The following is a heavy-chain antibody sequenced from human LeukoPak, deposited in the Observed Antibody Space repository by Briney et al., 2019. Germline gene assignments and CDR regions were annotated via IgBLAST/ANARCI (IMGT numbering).Heavy chain of an antibody. Sequence: PGGSLRLSCAASGFTFSSYAMHWVRQAPGKGLEYVSAISSNGGSTYYANSVKGRFTISRDNAKNSTCLQMNSLRAEDTAVYYCARAGTNDYWGQGTLVTVSS. CDR1: GFTFSSYA. D-gene: IGHD3-10*01. CDR2: ISSNGGST. V-gene: IGHV3-64*01. J-gene: IGHJ4*02. CDR3: ARAGTNDY.